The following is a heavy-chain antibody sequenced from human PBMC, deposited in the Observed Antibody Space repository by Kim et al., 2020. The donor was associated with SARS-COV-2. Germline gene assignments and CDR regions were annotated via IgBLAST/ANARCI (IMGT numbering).Heavy chain of an antibody. CDR2: ISAYNGNT. CDR3: ARDPGKGGGNHPGADFDY. D-gene: IGHD2-15*01. CDR1: GYTFTSYG. Sequence: ASVKVSCKASGYTFTSYGISWVRQAPGQGLEWMGWISAYNGNTNYAQKLQGRVTMTTDTSTSTAYMELRSLRSDDTAVYYCARDPGKGGGNHPGADFDYWGQGTLVTVSS. V-gene: IGHV1-18*01. J-gene: IGHJ4*02.